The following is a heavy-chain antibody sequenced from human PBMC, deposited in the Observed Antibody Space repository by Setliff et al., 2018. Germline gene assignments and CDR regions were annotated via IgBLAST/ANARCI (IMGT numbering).Heavy chain of an antibody. CDR2: FDPEDEET. J-gene: IGHJ4*02. V-gene: IGHV1-24*01. D-gene: IGHD1-1*01. Sequence: ASVKVSCKASGYRLIEVCMHWVRQAPGKGLEWLGGFDPEDEETIYAQKFQGRVTMTEDTSTDTAYMELSSLRSEDTAVYYCARIGLYKALFTGVLFQFWGQAALVTVSS. CDR3: ARIGLYKALFTGVLFQF. CDR1: GYRLIEVC.